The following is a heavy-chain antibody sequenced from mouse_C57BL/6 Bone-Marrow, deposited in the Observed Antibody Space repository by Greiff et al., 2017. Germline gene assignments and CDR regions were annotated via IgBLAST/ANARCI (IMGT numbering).Heavy chain of an antibody. CDR1: GYAFSSSW. D-gene: IGHD1-1*01. CDR2: IYPGDGDT. Sequence: QVQLTESGPELVKPGASVKISCKASGYAFSSSWMNWVKQRPGKGLEWIGRIYPGDGDTKYNRKFKGKATLTADKAASTAYMQLSHLTSEDSAVYVCAREITTEAWFAYWGQGTLVTVSA. CDR3: AREITTEAWFAY. J-gene: IGHJ3*01. V-gene: IGHV1-82*01.